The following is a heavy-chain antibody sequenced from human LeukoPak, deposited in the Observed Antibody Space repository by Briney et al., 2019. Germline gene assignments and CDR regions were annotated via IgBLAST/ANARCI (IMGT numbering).Heavy chain of an antibody. J-gene: IGHJ6*03. D-gene: IGHD3-22*01. CDR1: GVSTSNTVYY. Sequence: SETLSLTCTVSGVSTSNTVYYWGWIRQAPGKGLEWIGTSFDGGNSYYNPSLKSRVTMSVDGSKNQFSLTLASVTAADTAVYYCATTSGYRNYYYYYIDVWGKGTTVTVSS. CDR2: SFDGGNS. V-gene: IGHV4-39*01. CDR3: ATTSGYRNYYYYYIDV.